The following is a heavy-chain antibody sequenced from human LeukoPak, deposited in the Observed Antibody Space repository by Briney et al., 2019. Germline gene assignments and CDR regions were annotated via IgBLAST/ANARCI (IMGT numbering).Heavy chain of an antibody. CDR3: ARHNFLEY. D-gene: IGHD1-20*01. Sequence: GGSLRLSCAAPGFTFSSYGMSWVRQAPGKGLEWVSAISGSGGSTYYADSVKGRFTISRDNSKNTVYLQMNSLRAEDTAVYYCARHNFLEYWGQGTLVTVSS. V-gene: IGHV3-23*01. CDR2: ISGSGGST. J-gene: IGHJ4*02. CDR1: GFTFSSYG.